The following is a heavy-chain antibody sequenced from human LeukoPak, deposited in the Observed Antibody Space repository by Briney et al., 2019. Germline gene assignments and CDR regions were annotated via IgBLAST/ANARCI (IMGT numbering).Heavy chain of an antibody. CDR2: INPNSGGT. D-gene: IGHD5-18*01. J-gene: IGHJ4*02. V-gene: IGHV1-2*02. CDR3: ARGTTRPKRGYSYGSGY. Sequence: ASVKVSCKASGYTSTSYGISWVRQAPGQGLEWMGWINPNSGGTNYAQKFQGRVTMTRDTSISTAYMELSRLRSDDTAVYYCARGTTRPKRGYSYGSGYWGQGTLATVSS. CDR1: GYTSTSYG.